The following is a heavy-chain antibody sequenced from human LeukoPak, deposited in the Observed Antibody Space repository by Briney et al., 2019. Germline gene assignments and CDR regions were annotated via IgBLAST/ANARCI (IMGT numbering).Heavy chain of an antibody. J-gene: IGHJ4*02. Sequence: GESLKISCKGSGYSFTSYWVGWVRQMPGKGLEWMGIIYPGDSDTRYSPSFQGQVTISADKSISNAYLQWSSLKASDTAMYYCARWYSSSWFDYWGQGTLVTVSS. D-gene: IGHD6-13*01. CDR3: ARWYSSSWFDY. V-gene: IGHV5-51*01. CDR1: GYSFTSYW. CDR2: IYPGDSDT.